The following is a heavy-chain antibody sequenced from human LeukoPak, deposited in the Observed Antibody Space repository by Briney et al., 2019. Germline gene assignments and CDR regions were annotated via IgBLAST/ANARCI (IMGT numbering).Heavy chain of an antibody. V-gene: IGHV1-69*05. CDR2: IIPIFGTA. J-gene: IGHJ4*02. D-gene: IGHD2-15*01. CDR3: ASLGYCSGGSCYF. CDR1: GGTFSSYT. Sequence: ASVKVSCKASGGTFSSYTISWVRQAPGQGPEWMGGIIPIFGTANYAQKFQGRVTITTDESTSTAYMELSSLRSEDTAVYYCASLGYCSGGSCYFWGQGTLVTVSS.